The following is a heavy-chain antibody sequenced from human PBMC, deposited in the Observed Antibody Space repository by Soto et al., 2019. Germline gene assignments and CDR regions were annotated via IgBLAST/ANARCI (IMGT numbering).Heavy chain of an antibody. J-gene: IGHJ4*02. V-gene: IGHV4-39*01. Sequence: QLQLQESGPGLVKPSETLSLTCTVSGDSSSSTSYYWGWIRQPPGKGLEWIGSIYSSGSTYYNLSLNSRVTISVDTSKNQFFLKVTSVTAADAAVYSCAGSTITTNPYFAYWGRGTLVTVSS. D-gene: IGHD4-4*01. CDR1: GDSSSSTSYY. CDR2: IYSSGST. CDR3: AGSTITTNPYFAY.